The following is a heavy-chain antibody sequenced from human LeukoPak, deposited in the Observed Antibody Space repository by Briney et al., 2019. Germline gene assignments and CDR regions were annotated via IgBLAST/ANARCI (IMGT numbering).Heavy chain of an antibody. D-gene: IGHD2-21*02. CDR2: VNKEGTEK. CDR3: VRGDWYFES. Sequence: GGSLRLSCAASGFNFSDSRMTWVRQAPGTGLEWVANVNKEGTEKHFLDSVEGRFTISRDNAKKSLYLQMRSLRPEDTAVYFCVRGDWYFESWGQGTLDTVSS. CDR1: GFNFSDSR. J-gene: IGHJ4*02. V-gene: IGHV3-7*04.